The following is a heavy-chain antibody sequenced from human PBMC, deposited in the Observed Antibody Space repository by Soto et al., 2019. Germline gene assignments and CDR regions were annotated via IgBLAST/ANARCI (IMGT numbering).Heavy chain of an antibody. D-gene: IGHD3-16*01. V-gene: IGHV3-9*01. J-gene: IGHJ4*02. Sequence: GGSLRLSCAVSGFTFYDNAMHWVQQAPEKGLEWVSGINWKSDIGYADSVKGRFTISRDNAENSLYLQMNSLRAEDTALYYCAISQDRGGRTTFIYWRRGTQVAAST. CDR1: GFTFYDNA. CDR2: INWKSDI. CDR3: AISQDRGGRTTFIY.